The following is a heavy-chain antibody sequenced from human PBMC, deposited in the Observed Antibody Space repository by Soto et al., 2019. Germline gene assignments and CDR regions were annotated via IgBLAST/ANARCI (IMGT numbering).Heavy chain of an antibody. Sequence: GGSLRLSCAASGFTFSSYSMNWVRQAPGKGLEWVSSISSSSSYIYYADSVKGRFTISRDNAKNSLYLQVNSLRAEDTAVYYCARTFRTQKKYDFWSAQKAFDIWGQGTMVTLSS. J-gene: IGHJ3*02. CDR3: ARTFRTQKKYDFWSAQKAFDI. CDR2: ISSSSSYI. D-gene: IGHD3-3*01. V-gene: IGHV3-21*01. CDR1: GFTFSSYS.